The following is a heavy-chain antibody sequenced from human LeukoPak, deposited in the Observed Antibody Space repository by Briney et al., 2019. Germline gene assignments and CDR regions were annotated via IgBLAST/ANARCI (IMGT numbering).Heavy chain of an antibody. J-gene: IGHJ4*02. CDR2: INHSGST. V-gene: IGHV4-34*01. CDR1: GGSFSGYY. Sequence: SETLSLTCTVSGGSFSGYYWSWIRQPPGKGLEWIGEINHSGSTNYNPSLKSRVTISVDTSKNQFSLKLSSVTAADTAVYYCARGKLRLYSKGGLDYWGQGTLVTVSS. D-gene: IGHD5-12*01. CDR3: ARGKLRLYSKGGLDY.